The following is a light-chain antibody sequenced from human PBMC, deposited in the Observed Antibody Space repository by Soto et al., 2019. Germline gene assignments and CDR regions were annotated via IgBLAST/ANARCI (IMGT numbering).Light chain of an antibody. CDR3: SSYTSSSTLVV. CDR1: SSDLGGYNY. V-gene: IGLV2-14*01. CDR2: DVS. Sequence: QSALTQPASVSGSPGQSITISCTGTSSDLGGYNYVSWYQQHPGKAPKLIIYDVSYRPSGVSNRFSGSKSGNTASLTISGLQAEDEADYYCSSYTSSSTLVVFGGGTKVTVL. J-gene: IGLJ2*01.